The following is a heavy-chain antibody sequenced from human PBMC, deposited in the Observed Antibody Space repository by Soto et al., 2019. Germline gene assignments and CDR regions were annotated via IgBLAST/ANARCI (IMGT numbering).Heavy chain of an antibody. D-gene: IGHD2-21*02. J-gene: IGHJ6*02. V-gene: IGHV1-18*04. CDR1: GYTFTNYG. CDR2: ISAYNGNT. Sequence: GASVKVSCKASGYTFTNYGFSWVRQAPGQGLEWLGWISAYNGNTNYAQKVQGRVTMTTDTPTRTAYMELRSLRSDDTAVYYCATDHTVVVTAVRRPDYYYGMDVWDQGTTVAVSS. CDR3: ATDHTVVVTAVRRPDYYYGMDV.